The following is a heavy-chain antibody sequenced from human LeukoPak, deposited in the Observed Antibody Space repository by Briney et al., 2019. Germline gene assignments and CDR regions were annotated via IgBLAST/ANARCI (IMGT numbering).Heavy chain of an antibody. Sequence: PSETLSLTCTVSGGSISSYYWSWLRQPPGKGLEWIGYIYYSGSTNYNPSLKSRVTISVDTSKNRFSLKLSSVTAADTAVYYCARVRAAVAPLVFDYWGQGTLVTVSS. J-gene: IGHJ4*02. CDR1: GGSISSYY. CDR3: ARVRAAVAPLVFDY. CDR2: IYYSGST. D-gene: IGHD6-19*01. V-gene: IGHV4-59*01.